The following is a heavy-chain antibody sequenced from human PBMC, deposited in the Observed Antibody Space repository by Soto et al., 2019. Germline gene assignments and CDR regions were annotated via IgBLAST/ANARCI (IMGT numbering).Heavy chain of an antibody. V-gene: IGHV4-59*08. J-gene: IGHJ5*02. D-gene: IGHD3-3*01. CDR2: IYYSGST. Sequence: SETLSLTCTVSGGSISTYYWSWIRQPPGKGLEWIGYIYYSGSTNYNPSLKSRVTISVDTSKNQFSLKLSSVTAADTAVYYCARHSIGVAHNWFDPWGQGTLVTVSS. CDR1: GGSISTYY. CDR3: ARHSIGVAHNWFDP.